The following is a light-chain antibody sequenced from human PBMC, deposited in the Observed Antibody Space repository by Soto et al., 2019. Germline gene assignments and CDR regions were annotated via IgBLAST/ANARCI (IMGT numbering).Light chain of an antibody. CDR1: QGTSSY. CDR2: AAS. CDR3: QRPGV. Sequence: DIQLTQSPSFLSASVGDRVTITCRASQGTSSYLAWYQQKPGKAPKLLIYAASILQSGVPSRFSGSGSGTVFTRTISSLQPEDFSTYYGQRPGVFGPGTKVDIK. V-gene: IGKV1-9*01. J-gene: IGKJ3*01.